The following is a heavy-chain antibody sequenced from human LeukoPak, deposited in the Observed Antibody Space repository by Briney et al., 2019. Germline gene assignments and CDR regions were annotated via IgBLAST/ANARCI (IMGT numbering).Heavy chain of an antibody. CDR3: ARGPKLVTGSPIFY. V-gene: IGHV1-2*02. CDR1: GYTFTGYY. J-gene: IGHJ4*02. CDR2: INPNSGDT. D-gene: IGHD3-9*01. Sequence: ASVKVSCKASGYTFTGYYMHWVRQAPGQGLEWMGWINPNSGDTNYAQKLQGRVTMTTDTSTNTAYMEVRSLRSDDTAVYYCARGPKLVTGSPIFYWGQGTLVTVSS.